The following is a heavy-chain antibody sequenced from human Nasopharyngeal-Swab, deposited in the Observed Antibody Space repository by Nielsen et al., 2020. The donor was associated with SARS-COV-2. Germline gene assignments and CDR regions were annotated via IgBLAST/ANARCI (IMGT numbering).Heavy chain of an antibody. CDR2: ISYDGSNK. CDR1: GFTFSSYA. Sequence: GESLKISCAASGFTFSSYAMHWVRQAPGKGLEWVAVISYDGSNKYYADSVKGRFTISRDNSKNTLYLQMNSLRAGDTAVYYCARDPGGGMDVWGQGTTVTVSS. J-gene: IGHJ6*02. CDR3: ARDPGGGMDV. V-gene: IGHV3-30-3*01.